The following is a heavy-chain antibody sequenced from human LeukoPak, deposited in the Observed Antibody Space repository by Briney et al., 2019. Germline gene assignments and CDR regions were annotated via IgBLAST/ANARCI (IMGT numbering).Heavy chain of an antibody. V-gene: IGHV3-74*01. CDR1: GFTFSSYW. J-gene: IGHJ4*02. Sequence: PGGSLRFSCAAAGFTFSSYWMHWVRQVPGKGLVWVSRVNPGGSSTAYADSVKGRFSISRGNARNTLYLQMNSLRDEDTAVYYCARSNQADDYWGQGTLVTVSS. CDR3: ARSNQADDY. CDR2: VNPGGSST. D-gene: IGHD4-11*01.